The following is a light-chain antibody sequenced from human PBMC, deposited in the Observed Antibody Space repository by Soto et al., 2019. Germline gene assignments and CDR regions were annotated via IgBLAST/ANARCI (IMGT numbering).Light chain of an antibody. CDR1: QSDSNNY. J-gene: IGKJ2*01. CDR2: GAS. Sequence: EIVLTQSPGTLSLSPGERATLSCRASQSDSNNYLAWYQQTPGQAPRLLIYGASSRATDVPDRFSGSGSGTDFTLTITRLEPEDLAVYYCHQYSGSPNTLGQGTKVDIK. CDR3: HQYSGSPNT. V-gene: IGKV3-20*01.